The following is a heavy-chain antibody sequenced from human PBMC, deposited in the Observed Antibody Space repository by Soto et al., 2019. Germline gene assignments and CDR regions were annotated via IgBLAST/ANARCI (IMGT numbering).Heavy chain of an antibody. D-gene: IGHD6-13*01. Sequence: QVLLVESGGGVVQPGRSLRLSCAASGFTFSSYAMHWVRQAPGKGLEWVAVISYDGSNKYYADSVKGRFTNSRDNSKNTLYLQMNSLRTEDTAVYYCARYLQQPDVWGQGTTVNVSS. CDR2: ISYDGSNK. V-gene: IGHV3-30-3*01. CDR3: ARYLQQPDV. CDR1: GFTFSSYA. J-gene: IGHJ6*02.